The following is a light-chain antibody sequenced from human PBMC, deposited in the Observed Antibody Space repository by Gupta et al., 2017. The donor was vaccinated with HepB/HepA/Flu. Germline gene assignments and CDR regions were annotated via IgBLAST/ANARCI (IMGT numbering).Light chain of an antibody. CDR2: AVR. CDR3: SSWTSTSALEV. Sequence: QSALPQPASVSGSPGQSLTISCTGTSSDVSWYQQHPGKAPKLMLYAVRTRPARVSDRFSGSKYGDTAPLTIAGLQAEEEADYYCSSWTSTSALEVFGGGTKLTVL. CDR1: SSDV. V-gene: IGLV2-14*01. J-gene: IGLJ3*02.